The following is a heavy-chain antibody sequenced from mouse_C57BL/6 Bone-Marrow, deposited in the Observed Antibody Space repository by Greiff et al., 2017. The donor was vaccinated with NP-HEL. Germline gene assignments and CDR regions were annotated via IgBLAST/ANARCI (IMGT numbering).Heavy chain of an antibody. CDR1: GFTFSSYA. CDR2: ISSGGDYI. CDR3: TSDLLYYYGSSPLDY. Sequence: EVKLVESGEGLVKPGGSLKLSCAASGFTFSSYAMSWVRQTPEKRLEWVAYISSGGDYIYYADTVKGRFTISRDNARNTLYLQMSSLKSEDTAMYYCTSDLLYYYGSSPLDYWGQGTTLTVSS. J-gene: IGHJ2*01. D-gene: IGHD1-1*01. V-gene: IGHV5-9-1*02.